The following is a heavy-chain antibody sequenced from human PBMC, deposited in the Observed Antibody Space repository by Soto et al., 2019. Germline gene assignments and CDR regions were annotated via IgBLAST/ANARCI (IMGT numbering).Heavy chain of an antibody. CDR2: ISYDGSNK. CDR3: ARDPGTGYYDSSGYYYD. J-gene: IGHJ4*02. Sequence: GGSLRLSCAASGFTFSSYGMHWVRQAPGKGLEWVAVISYDGSNKYYADSVKGRFTISRDNAKNTLYLQMNSLRAEDTAVYYCARDPGTGYYDSSGYYYDWGQGTLVTVS. CDR1: GFTFSSYG. D-gene: IGHD3-22*01. V-gene: IGHV3-30*03.